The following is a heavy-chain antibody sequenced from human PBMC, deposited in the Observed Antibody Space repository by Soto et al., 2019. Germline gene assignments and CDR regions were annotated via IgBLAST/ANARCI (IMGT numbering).Heavy chain of an antibody. CDR1: GFTFSSYA. V-gene: IGHV3-21*01. Sequence: GGSLRLSCAASGFTFSSYAMSWVRQAPGKGLEWVSSISGSGGNTYYADSVKGRFTISRDNAKNSLYLQMNSLRAEDTAVYYCARDGYDSSGYYYDAFDIWGQGTMVTVSS. D-gene: IGHD3-22*01. J-gene: IGHJ3*02. CDR3: ARDGYDSSGYYYDAFDI. CDR2: ISGSGGNT.